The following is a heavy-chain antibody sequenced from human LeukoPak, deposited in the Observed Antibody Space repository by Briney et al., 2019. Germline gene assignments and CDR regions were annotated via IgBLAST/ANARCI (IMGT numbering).Heavy chain of an antibody. J-gene: IGHJ6*02. CDR2: ISYDGSNK. D-gene: IGHD2/OR15-2a*01. CDR3: ARDQNIVAYYYYGMDV. Sequence: GGSLRLSCAASGFTFSSYAMHWVRRAPGKGLEWVAVISYDGSNKYYVDSVKGRFTMSRDNSKNTLYLQMNSLRAEDTAVYYCARDQNIVAYYYYGMDVWGQGTTVTVS. V-gene: IGHV3-30-3*01. CDR1: GFTFSSYA.